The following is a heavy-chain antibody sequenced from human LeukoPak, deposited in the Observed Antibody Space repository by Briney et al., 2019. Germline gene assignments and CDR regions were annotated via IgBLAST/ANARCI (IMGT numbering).Heavy chain of an antibody. CDR3: ARGVTGTQNLDY. D-gene: IGHD1-20*01. CDR1: GFTFSAYG. Sequence: GGSLRLSCAASGFTFSAYGMHWVRQAPGKGLEWVAFIHYDGNNKYYADSVKGRFTISRDNSKNTLYLQMNSLRAEDTAVYYCARGVTGTQNLDYWGQGTLVTVSS. J-gene: IGHJ4*02. V-gene: IGHV3-30*02. CDR2: IHYDGNNK.